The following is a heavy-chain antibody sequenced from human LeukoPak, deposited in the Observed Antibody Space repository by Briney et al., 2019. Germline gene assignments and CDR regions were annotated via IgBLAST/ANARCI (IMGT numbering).Heavy chain of an antibody. CDR3: ARGALLWFGERMEYYFDY. J-gene: IGHJ4*02. D-gene: IGHD3-10*01. V-gene: IGHV4-59*01. CDR1: GGSLSSYY. CDR2: IYYSGST. Sequence: PSETLSLTCTVSGGSLSSYYWSWIRQPPGKGLEWIGYIYYSGSTNYKPSLKSRVTISVDTSKNQFSLKLSSVTAADTAVYYCARGALLWFGERMEYYFDYWGQGTLLTVSS.